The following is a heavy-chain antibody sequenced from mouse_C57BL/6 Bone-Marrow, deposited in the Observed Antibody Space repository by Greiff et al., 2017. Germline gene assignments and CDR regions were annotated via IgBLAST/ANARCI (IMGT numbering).Heavy chain of an antibody. Sequence: QVQLQQPGAELVKPGASVKMSCKASGYTFTSYWITWVKQRPGQGLEWLGDLHPGSGSTNYNEKFKSKATLTVDTSSSTAYMQLSSLTSADSAVYYCAILLLRFYYAMDYWGQGTSVTGSS. CDR3: AILLLRFYYAMDY. J-gene: IGHJ4*01. CDR1: GYTFTSYW. D-gene: IGHD1-1*01. V-gene: IGHV1-55*01. CDR2: LHPGSGST.